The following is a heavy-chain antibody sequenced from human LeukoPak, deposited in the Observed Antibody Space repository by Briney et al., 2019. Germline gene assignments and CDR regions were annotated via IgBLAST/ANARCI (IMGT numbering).Heavy chain of an antibody. J-gene: IGHJ4*02. Sequence: GGSLRLSCAASGFTFSSYSMSWVRQAPGKGLEWVSTISDSGGNTYYADSVKGRFAISRDNSKNTLYLQMNSLRAEDTAVYYCAKDHNHFWSPLDYWGQGTLVTVSS. CDR1: GFTFSSYS. CDR3: AKDHNHFWSPLDY. V-gene: IGHV3-23*01. CDR2: ISDSGGNT. D-gene: IGHD3-3*02.